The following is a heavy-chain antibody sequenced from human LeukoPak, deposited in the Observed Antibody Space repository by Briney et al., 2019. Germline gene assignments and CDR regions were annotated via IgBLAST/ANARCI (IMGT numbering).Heavy chain of an antibody. V-gene: IGHV3-30*18. J-gene: IGHJ4*02. CDR1: GFTFSSYG. CDR3: AKDAVEAWEPLWRYFDY. CDR2: ISYDGSNK. Sequence: GGSLRLSCAAFGFTFSSYGMHWVRQAPGKGLEWVAVISYDGSNKYYADSVKGRFTISRDNSKNTLYLQMNSLRAEDTAVYYCAKDAVEAWEPLWRYFDYWGQGTLVTVSS. D-gene: IGHD1-26*01.